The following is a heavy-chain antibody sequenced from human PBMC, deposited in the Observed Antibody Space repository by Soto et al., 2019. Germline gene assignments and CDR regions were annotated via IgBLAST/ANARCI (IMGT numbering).Heavy chain of an antibody. V-gene: IGHV4-39*01. J-gene: IGHJ4*02. D-gene: IGHD3-10*01. CDR3: ATKEKERGR. Sequence: PSETLSLTCTFSGGSISSSSYYCGWIRQPPGKGLEWIGSIYYSGSTYYNLSLKSRVTISVDTSKNQFSLKLSSVTAADTAVFYCATKEKERGRWGQGSLVTVSS. CDR2: IYYSGST. CDR1: GGSISSSSYY.